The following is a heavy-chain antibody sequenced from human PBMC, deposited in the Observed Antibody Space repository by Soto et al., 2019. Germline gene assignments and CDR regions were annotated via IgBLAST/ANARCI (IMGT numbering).Heavy chain of an antibody. Sequence: GSLRLSCAASGFTFTRYSMNWVRQAPGKGLEWVSSISSATNYIYYADSMKGRFTVSRDNAKNSVYLEMNSLSAEDTAVYYCARESEDLTSNFDYWGQGTLVTVSS. CDR2: ISSATNYI. V-gene: IGHV3-21*01. CDR3: ARESEDLTSNFDY. J-gene: IGHJ4*02. CDR1: GFTFTRYS.